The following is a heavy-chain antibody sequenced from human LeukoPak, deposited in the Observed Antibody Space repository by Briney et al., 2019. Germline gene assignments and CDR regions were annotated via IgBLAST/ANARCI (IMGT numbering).Heavy chain of an antibody. J-gene: IGHJ4*02. CDR1: GFSFSNYA. D-gene: IGHD1-26*01. V-gene: IGHV3-23*01. CDR2: ISGSGGST. Sequence: PGGSLKLSCAASGFSFSNYAMSWVRQAPGKGLEWVSAISGSGGSTYYADSVKGRFTISRDNSKNTLYLQMNSLRAEDTAVYYCASPLVGATPHVGYFDYWGQGTLVTVSS. CDR3: ASPLVGATPHVGYFDY.